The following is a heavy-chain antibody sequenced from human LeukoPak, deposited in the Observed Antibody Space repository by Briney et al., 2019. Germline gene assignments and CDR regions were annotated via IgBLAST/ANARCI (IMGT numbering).Heavy chain of an antibody. D-gene: IGHD6-13*01. CDR3: ASRDSGSWYDY. Sequence: PGGSLRLSCAASGFTVSSKYMSWVRQAPGKGLEWVSVIYNGGSTSYADSVKGRFTISRDNAKNTVYLQMNSLRAEDTALYYCASRDSGSWYDYWGQGTLVTVSS. CDR2: IYNGGST. CDR1: GFTVSSKY. V-gene: IGHV3-53*01. J-gene: IGHJ4*02.